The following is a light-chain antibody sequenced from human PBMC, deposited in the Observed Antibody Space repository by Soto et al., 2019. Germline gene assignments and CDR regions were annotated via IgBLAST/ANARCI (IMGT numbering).Light chain of an antibody. V-gene: IGLV2-23*03. CDR1: SSDVGTYNL. CDR3: CSYAGISTILV. J-gene: IGLJ2*01. CDR2: EGS. Sequence: QSALTQPASASGSPGQSITISCTGTSSDVGTYNLVSWYQQHPGKAPKLMIYEGSKRPSGVSNRFSGSKSGNTASLTISGLQADDEADYYCCSYAGISTILVFGGGTKVTVL.